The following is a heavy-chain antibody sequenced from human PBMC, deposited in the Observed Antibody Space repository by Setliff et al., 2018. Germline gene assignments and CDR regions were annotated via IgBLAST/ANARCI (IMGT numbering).Heavy chain of an antibody. V-gene: IGHV4-28*03. D-gene: IGHD3-9*01. J-gene: IGHJ2*01. CDR2: IYYSGST. Sequence: WIGWVRQMPGKGLEWIGYIYYSGSTYYNPSLKSRVTMSVDTSKNQFSLKLSSVTAADTAVYYCARDLRYFDWLIENWYFDLWGRGTLVTVSS. CDR3: ARDLRYFDWLIENWYFDL. CDR1: W.